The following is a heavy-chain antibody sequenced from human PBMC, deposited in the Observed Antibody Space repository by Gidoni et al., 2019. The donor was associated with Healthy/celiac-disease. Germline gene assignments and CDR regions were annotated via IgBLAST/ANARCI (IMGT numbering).Heavy chain of an antibody. V-gene: IGHV4-34*01. Sequence: VQLQQWGAGLFTPSETLSLTCAVYGGSSSGYYWSWIRQPPGKGLEWNGEINHSGSTNYNPSLKSRVTISEDTAKNQFSLKLSAVTAADTAVYYCARGVGIAAAGKWFDPWGQGTLVTGSS. CDR1: GGSSSGYY. D-gene: IGHD6-13*01. J-gene: IGHJ5*02. CDR2: INHSGST. CDR3: ARGVGIAAAGKWFDP.